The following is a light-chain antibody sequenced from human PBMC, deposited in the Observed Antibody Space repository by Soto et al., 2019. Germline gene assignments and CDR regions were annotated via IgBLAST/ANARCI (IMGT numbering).Light chain of an antibody. CDR3: QQYGTSPYT. CDR1: QSVSSSF. J-gene: IGKJ2*01. CDR2: GAS. Sequence: EIVLTQSPGTLSLSPGERATLSCRASQSVSSSFLAWYQQKPGQTPRLLIYGASNRATGIPDRFSGSGSGTDFTITISSLGPEDFAVYYCQQYGTSPYTFGQGTKLEIK. V-gene: IGKV3-20*01.